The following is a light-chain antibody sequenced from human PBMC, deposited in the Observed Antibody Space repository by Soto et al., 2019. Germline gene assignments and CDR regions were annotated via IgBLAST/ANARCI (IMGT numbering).Light chain of an antibody. CDR1: QIVSNNY. J-gene: IGKJ1*01. Sequence: EIVLTQSPGTLSLPPGEGATLSCRASQIVSNNYLAWYQQKPGQAPRLLVYGASRRATGIPDRFSGSGSGTDFTLTISRLEPEDFAVYYCQQYGNSLPWTFGQGTKV. CDR2: GAS. CDR3: QQYGNSLPWT. V-gene: IGKV3-20*01.